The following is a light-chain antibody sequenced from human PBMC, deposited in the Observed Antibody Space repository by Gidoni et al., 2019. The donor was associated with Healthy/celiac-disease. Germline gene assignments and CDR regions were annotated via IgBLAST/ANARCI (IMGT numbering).Light chain of an antibody. Sequence: AIRMTQSPSSLSASTGDSYLAWYQQKPVKAPKLLIYAASTLQSGVPSRFSGSGSGTEFTLTISCLQSEDFATYYCQQYYSYPITFGGGTKVEIK. J-gene: IGKJ4*01. V-gene: IGKV1-8*01. CDR3: QQYYSYPIT. CDR1: Y. CDR2: AAS.